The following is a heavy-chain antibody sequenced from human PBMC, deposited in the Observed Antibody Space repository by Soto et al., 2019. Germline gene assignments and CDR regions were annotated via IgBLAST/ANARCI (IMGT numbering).Heavy chain of an antibody. J-gene: IGHJ4*02. CDR1: GLNFEKCS. V-gene: IGHV3-21*04. CDR2: ISPSSTHI. D-gene: IGHD2-15*01. CDR3: ATDAGDIEVVPATT. Sequence: GGSLRLSCVASGLNFEKCSMNWVRQPPGKGPEWLASISPSSTHIRYADSVTGRFTISRDNARNALSQQMMNLRADNTAIYCGATDAGDIEVVPATTWGQGTLVTVSS.